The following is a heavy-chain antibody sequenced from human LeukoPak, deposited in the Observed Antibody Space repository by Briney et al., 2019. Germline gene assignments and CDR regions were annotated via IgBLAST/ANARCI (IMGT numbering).Heavy chain of an antibody. CDR1: GFTFRDHA. V-gene: IGHV3-49*04. Sequence: PGRSLSLSCTASGFTFRDHAMSWVRQAPGKGLEWVGFIRSKTYRGAAEYATSLEGRFTISRDDSKGIAYPQANSLKTEDTAVYYCTSIYDTSAYYHSGIDYWGQGTLVTVSS. CDR3: TSIYDTSAYYHSGIDY. CDR2: IRSKTYRGAA. J-gene: IGHJ4*02. D-gene: IGHD3-22*01.